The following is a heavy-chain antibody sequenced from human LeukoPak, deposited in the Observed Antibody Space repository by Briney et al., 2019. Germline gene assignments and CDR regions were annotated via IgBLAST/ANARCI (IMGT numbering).Heavy chain of an antibody. CDR3: ATEWLPKGDY. CDR2: TNAGNGNT. V-gene: IGHV1-3*01. J-gene: IGHJ4*02. CDR1: GYTFTSYA. D-gene: IGHD5-12*01. Sequence: ASVKVSCKASGYTFTSYAMHWVRQAPGQRLEWMGWTNAGNGNTKYSQKFQGRVTMTEDTSTDTAYMELSSLRSEDTAVYYCATEWLPKGDYWGQGTLVTVSS.